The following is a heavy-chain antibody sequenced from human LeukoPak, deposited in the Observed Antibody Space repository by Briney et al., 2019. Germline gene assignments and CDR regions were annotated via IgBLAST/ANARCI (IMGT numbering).Heavy chain of an antibody. V-gene: IGHV3-30*02. CDR1: GFTFRDYG. CDR2: IRYDGVDE. Sequence: GGSLRLSYSASGFTFRDYGMNWVRQAPGKGLEWVPFIRYDGVDEYYTDSVKGRFTISRDNSNNMLFLQMNSLRGADTAVYYCAKCLVATVDEVLFDHWGQGTLVTVSS. J-gene: IGHJ4*02. D-gene: IGHD2-2*01. CDR3: AKCLVATVDEVLFDH.